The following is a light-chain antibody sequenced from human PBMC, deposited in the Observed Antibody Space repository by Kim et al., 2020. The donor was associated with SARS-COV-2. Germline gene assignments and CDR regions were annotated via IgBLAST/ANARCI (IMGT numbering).Light chain of an antibody. CDR2: DND. Sequence: QSVVTQPPSVSAAPGQKVTISCSGRSTRNGNGFVSWFQQLPGTAPKLLIYDNDKRPTGIPDRFSGSKSATSATLGITGLRTGDEADYYCGTWDNSLSAVVFGGGTQLTVL. V-gene: IGLV1-51*01. CDR3: GTWDNSLSAVV. J-gene: IGLJ2*01. CDR1: STRNGNGF.